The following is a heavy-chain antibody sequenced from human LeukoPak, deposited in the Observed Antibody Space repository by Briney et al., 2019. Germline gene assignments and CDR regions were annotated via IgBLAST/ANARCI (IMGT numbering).Heavy chain of an antibody. CDR2: ISWNSGSI. D-gene: IGHD3-22*01. J-gene: IGHJ4*02. CDR3: ARDIMDYDLTYYFDY. CDR1: GFIFDDYA. Sequence: GRSLRLSCAASGFIFDDYAMHWVRQAPGKGLEWVSGISWNSGSIGYADSVKGRFTISRDNAKNSLYLQMNSLRAEDTAVYYCARDIMDYDLTYYFDYWGQGTLVTVSS. V-gene: IGHV3-9*01.